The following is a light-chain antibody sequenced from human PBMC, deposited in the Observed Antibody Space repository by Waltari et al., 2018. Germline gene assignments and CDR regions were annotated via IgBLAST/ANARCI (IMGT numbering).Light chain of an antibody. J-gene: IGKJ2*01. V-gene: IGKV2-30*02. CDR2: KVS. CDR3: LQSSQWPYA. CDR1: QRLVQSDGSIF. Sequence: DVVMTQSPLSLAVTLGQPASISCWSWQRLVQSDGSIFLNWFHQKPGQSPRRLIYKVSNRESGVPDRFSGSGSGTDFTLKISRVEAEDVGIYYCLQSSQWPYAFGQGTKLEIK.